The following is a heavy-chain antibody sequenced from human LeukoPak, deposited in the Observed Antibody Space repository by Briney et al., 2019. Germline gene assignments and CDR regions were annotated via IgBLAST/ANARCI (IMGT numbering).Heavy chain of an antibody. Sequence: PGGSLRLSCVASGFIFSTYAMSWVRQAPGKGLEWVAVISYDGSNKYYADSVKGRFTISRDNAKNSLYLQMNSLRAEDTAVYYCAELGITMIGGVWGKGTTVTISS. CDR1: GFIFSTYA. D-gene: IGHD3-10*02. J-gene: IGHJ6*04. V-gene: IGHV3-30*18. CDR3: AELGITMIGGV. CDR2: ISYDGSNK.